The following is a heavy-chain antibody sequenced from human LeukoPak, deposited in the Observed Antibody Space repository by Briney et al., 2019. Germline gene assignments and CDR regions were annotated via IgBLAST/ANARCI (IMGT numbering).Heavy chain of an antibody. CDR1: GFTFRTYW. Sequence: GGSRRLSCVASGFTFRTYWMNWFRRAPGKGLEWVGNIHHVGGEVNYVDSVKGSFTISRDNAKDSLYLQMNSLRAEDTALYCSAIDRLSYDWRNYRFHYWGQGARVTVSS. J-gene: IGHJ4*01. D-gene: IGHD3-16*02. CDR3: AIDRLSYDWRNYRFHY. CDR2: IHHVGGEV. V-gene: IGHV3-7*03.